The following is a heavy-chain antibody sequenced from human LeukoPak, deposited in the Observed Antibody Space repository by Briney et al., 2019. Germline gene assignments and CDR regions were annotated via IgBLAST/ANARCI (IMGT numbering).Heavy chain of an antibody. CDR2: INPNSGGT. D-gene: IGHD3-16*01. CDR3: AGGAGYYYYMDV. CDR1: GYTFTGYY. Sequence: ASVKVSCKASGYTFTGYYMHWVRQAPGQGLGWMGWINPNSGGTNYAQKFQGRVTMTRDTSISTAYMELSRLRSEDTAVYYCAGGAGYYYYMDVWGKGTTVTVSS. J-gene: IGHJ6*03. V-gene: IGHV1-2*02.